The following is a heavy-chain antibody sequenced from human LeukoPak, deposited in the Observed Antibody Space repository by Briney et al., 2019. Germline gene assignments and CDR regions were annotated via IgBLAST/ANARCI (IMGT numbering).Heavy chain of an antibody. J-gene: IGHJ6*04. CDR3: AELGITMIGGV. CDR1: GFTFDDNG. D-gene: IGHD3-10*02. V-gene: IGHV3-20*04. Sequence: TGGSLRLSCAASGFTFDDNGMTWVRQAPGKGLEWVSGISWNGGRTGYADSVKGRFTISRDNAKNSLYLQMNSLRAEDTAVYYCAELGITMIGGVWGKGTTVTISS. CDR2: ISWNGGRT.